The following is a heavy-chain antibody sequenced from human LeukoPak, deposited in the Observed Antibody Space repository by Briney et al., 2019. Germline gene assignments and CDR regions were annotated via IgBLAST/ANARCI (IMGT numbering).Heavy chain of an antibody. CDR2: ISAYNGNT. V-gene: IGHV1-18*01. CDR3: ARDQYDFWSGYMFDY. D-gene: IGHD3-3*01. CDR1: GYTFTGYG. J-gene: IGHJ4*02. Sequence: VASVKVSCKASGYTFTGYGISWVRQAPGQGLEWMGWISAYNGNTNYAQKLQGRVTMTTDTSTSTAYMELRSLRSDDTAVYYCARDQYDFWSGYMFDYWGQGTLVTVSS.